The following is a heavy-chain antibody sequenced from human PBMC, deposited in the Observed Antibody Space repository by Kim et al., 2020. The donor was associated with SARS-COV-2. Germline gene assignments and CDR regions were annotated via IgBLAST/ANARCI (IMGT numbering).Heavy chain of an antibody. D-gene: IGHD3-22*01. CDR3: AKDRVETFYFDDSCFDH. V-gene: IGHV3-9*01. CDR1: GFTFDDYA. CDR2: ISWDNDDI. J-gene: IGHJ4*02. Sequence: GGSLRLSCAASGFTFDDYAMHWVRQVPGKGPEWVAGISWDNDDIAFADSVKGRFTVSRDNAKNSLYLQMNSLRAEDTAFYYCAKDRVETFYFDDSCFDHWGEGTLVPVAS.